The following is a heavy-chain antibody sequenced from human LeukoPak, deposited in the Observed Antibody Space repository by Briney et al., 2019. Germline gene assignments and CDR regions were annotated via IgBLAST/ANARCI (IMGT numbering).Heavy chain of an antibody. V-gene: IGHV4-34*01. J-gene: IGHJ5*02. Sequence: SETLSLTCAVYGGSFSGYYWSWIRQPPGKGLEWIGEINHSGSTSYNPSLKSRVTISVDTSKNQFSLKLSSVTAADTAVYYCARGQYGDYRSRWFDPWGQGTLVTVSS. CDR2: INHSGST. CDR3: ARGQYGDYRSRWFDP. D-gene: IGHD4-17*01. CDR1: GGSFSGYY.